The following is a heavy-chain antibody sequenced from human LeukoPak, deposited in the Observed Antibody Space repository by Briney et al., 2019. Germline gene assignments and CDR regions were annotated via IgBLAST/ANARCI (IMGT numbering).Heavy chain of an antibody. Sequence: SETLSLTCAVSGGSISSGGYSWSWIRQPPGKGLEWIGYIYHSGSTYYNPSLKSRVTISVDRSKNQFSLRLSSVTAADTAVYYCARASSPNWFDPWGQGTLVTVSS. V-gene: IGHV4-30-2*01. CDR3: ARASSPNWFDP. CDR2: IYHSGST. J-gene: IGHJ5*02. CDR1: GGSISSGGYS.